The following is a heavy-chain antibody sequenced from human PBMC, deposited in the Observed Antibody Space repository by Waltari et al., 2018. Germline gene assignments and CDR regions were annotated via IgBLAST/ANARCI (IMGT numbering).Heavy chain of an antibody. CDR2: IYYRGST. J-gene: IGHJ6*03. CDR1: GASITNSNSY. Sequence: QLQLQESGPGLVKPSETLSLTCSVSGASITNSNSYWSWIRQPPGKGLDWIGSIYYRGSTYSSPSLKSRVTISLDTSKNQLSLKVSSVTVADTAIYFCARNMESPYNAPYYFYYMDVWGKGTTVTVSS. CDR3: ARNMESPYNAPYYFYYMDV. V-gene: IGHV4-39*01. D-gene: IGHD3-10*01.